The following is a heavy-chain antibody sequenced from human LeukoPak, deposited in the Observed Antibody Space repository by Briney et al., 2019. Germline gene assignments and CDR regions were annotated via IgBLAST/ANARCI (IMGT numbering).Heavy chain of an antibody. D-gene: IGHD2-2*01. J-gene: IGHJ4*02. CDR3: AKAGGYCSSTSCYYFDY. V-gene: IGHV3-23*01. CDR1: GFTFSSYA. CDR2: ISGSGGST. Sequence: GGSLRLSCAASGFTFSSYAMSWVRQAPGKGLEWVSAISGSGGSTYYADSVKGRFTISRDNSKNTLYLQMNSLRAEDTAVYYCAKAGGYCSSTSCYYFDYWGQGTLVTVSS.